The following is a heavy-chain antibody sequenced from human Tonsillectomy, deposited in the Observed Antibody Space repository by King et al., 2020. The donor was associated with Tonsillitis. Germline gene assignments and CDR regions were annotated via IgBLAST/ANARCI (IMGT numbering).Heavy chain of an antibody. CDR3: ATIHPSFGLEWLSYYMDV. CDR1: GDSLSELS. CDR2: FDPEDGKT. D-gene: IGHD3-3*01. J-gene: IGHJ6*03. V-gene: IGHV1-24*01. Sequence: QLVQSGAEVKKPGASVKVSCKGSGDSLSELSMHWVRQAPGKGLEWMGGFDPEDGKTMYAQKFQGRVTMTEETSADTAYMELSSLRSEDTAVYYCATIHPSFGLEWLSYYMDVWGKGTTVTVSS.